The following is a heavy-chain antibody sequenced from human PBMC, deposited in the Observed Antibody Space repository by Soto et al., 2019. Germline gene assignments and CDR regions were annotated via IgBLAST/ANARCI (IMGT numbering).Heavy chain of an antibody. D-gene: IGHD2-21*01. CDR1: GGTFSSYT. CDR2: IIPILTIT. J-gene: IGHJ6*02. CDR3: ARRRYCGKDCYKNYYFGMDV. V-gene: IGHV1-69*02. Sequence: QVQLVQSGAEVKKPGSSVRLSCTASGGTFSSYTLSWVRQAPGQGLEWMGRIIPILTITDYAQKFRGRLTISAGKSSSTAYMELTSLRSEDTAIYYCARRRYCGKDCYKNYYFGMDVWGQGTSVTVSS.